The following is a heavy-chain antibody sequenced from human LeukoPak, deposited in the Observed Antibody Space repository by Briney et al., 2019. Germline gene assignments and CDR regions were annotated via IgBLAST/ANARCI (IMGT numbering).Heavy chain of an antibody. J-gene: IGHJ4*02. V-gene: IGHV3-23*01. CDR1: GFTFSSYA. Sequence: GGSLRLSCAASGFTFSSYAMSWVRQAPGKGLEWVSAISGSGGSTYYADSMKGRFTISRDNSKNTLYLQMNSLRAEDTAVYYCAKDPVDTVDYYFDYWGQGTLVTVSS. CDR3: AKDPVDTVDYYFDY. D-gene: IGHD5-18*01. CDR2: ISGSGGST.